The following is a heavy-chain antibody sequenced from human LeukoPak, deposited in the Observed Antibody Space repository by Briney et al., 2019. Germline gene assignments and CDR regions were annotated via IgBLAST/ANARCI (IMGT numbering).Heavy chain of an antibody. CDR2: IYPGDSDT. V-gene: IGHV5-51*01. J-gene: IGHJ3*02. Sequence: GESLKISCKASGYSFTNYWFGWVRQMPGKGLEWMGNIYPGDSDTRYSPSFQGQVTTSADKSISTAYLQWSSLKASDTAMYYCARLDRVDCGSKRCSRGSGGFDIWGQGTMVTVSS. CDR3: ARLDRVDCGSKRCSRGSGGFDI. D-gene: IGHD2-2*01. CDR1: GYSFTNYW.